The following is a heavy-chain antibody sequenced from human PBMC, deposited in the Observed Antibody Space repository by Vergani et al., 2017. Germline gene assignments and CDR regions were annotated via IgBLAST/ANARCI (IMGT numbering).Heavy chain of an antibody. CDR1: GGTFSSYT. D-gene: IGHD4-17*01. Sequence: QVQLVQSGAEVKKPGSSVKVSCKASGGTFSSYTISWVRQAPGQGLEWMGRIIPILGIANYAQKVQGRVTITADKSTSTAYMELSSLRSEDTAVYYCARDDYGDEYYFDYWGQGTLVTVSS. V-gene: IGHV1-69*08. CDR3: ARDDYGDEYYFDY. J-gene: IGHJ4*02. CDR2: IIPILGIA.